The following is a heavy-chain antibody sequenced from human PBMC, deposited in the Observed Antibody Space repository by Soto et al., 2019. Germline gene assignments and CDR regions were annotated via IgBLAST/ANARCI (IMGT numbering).Heavy chain of an antibody. D-gene: IGHD6-13*01. CDR3: ARDYSSSWSDGYCYYMDV. J-gene: IGHJ6*03. V-gene: IGHV3-11*01. Sequence: GGSLRLSCAASGFTFSDYYMSWIRQAPGKGLEWVSYISTTGSTVYYADSVKGRFTISRDNAKSSLYLQMNSLRAEDTAVYYCARDYSSSWSDGYCYYMDVWGKGTTVTVSS. CDR2: ISTTGSTV. CDR1: GFTFSDYY.